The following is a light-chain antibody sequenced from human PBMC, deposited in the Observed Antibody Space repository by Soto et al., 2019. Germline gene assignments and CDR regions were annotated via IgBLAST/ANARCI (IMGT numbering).Light chain of an antibody. V-gene: IGLV2-14*01. CDR1: SSDVGGHNF. CDR3: SSYTSSYTGV. J-gene: IGLJ3*02. Sequence: QSALTQPASVSGSPGQSITISCTGTSSDVGGHNFVSWFQQHPGKAPKLIIYEVTDRPSGVSNRFSGSKSANTAPLTISGLQAEDEAHYYCSSYTSSYTGVFGGGTKLTVL. CDR2: EVT.